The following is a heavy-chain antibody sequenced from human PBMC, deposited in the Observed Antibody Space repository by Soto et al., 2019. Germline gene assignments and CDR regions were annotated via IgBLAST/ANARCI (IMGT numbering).Heavy chain of an antibody. CDR1: GGSISSSNW. V-gene: IGHV4-4*02. D-gene: IGHD3-9*01. Sequence: SETLSLTCAVSGGSISSSNWWSWVRQPPGKGLEWIGEIYHSGSTNYNLSLKSRVTISVDKSKNQFSLKLSSVTAADTAVYYCATGTEYYDIVTGYPLLGAFDIWGQGTMATVS. CDR3: ATGTEYYDIVTGYPLLGAFDI. J-gene: IGHJ3*02. CDR2: IYHSGST.